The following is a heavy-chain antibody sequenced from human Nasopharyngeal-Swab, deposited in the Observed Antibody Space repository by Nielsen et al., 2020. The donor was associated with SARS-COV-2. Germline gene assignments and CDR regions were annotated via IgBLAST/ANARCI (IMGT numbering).Heavy chain of an antibody. CDR2: ISGSGGST. J-gene: IGHJ6*02. CDR1: GFTFSSYA. Sequence: GESLKISCAAPGFTFSSYAMSWVRQAPGKGLEWVSAISGSGGSTYYADSVKGRFTISRDNSKNTLYLQMNSLRAEDTAVCYCAKDSLYYYYGMDVWGQGTTVTVSS. CDR3: AKDSLYYYYGMDV. V-gene: IGHV3-23*01.